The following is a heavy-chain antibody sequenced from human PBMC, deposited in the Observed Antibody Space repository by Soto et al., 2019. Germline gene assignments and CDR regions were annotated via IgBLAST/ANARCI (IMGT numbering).Heavy chain of an antibody. J-gene: IGHJ4*02. V-gene: IGHV1-2*04. CDR2: INPNSGGT. Sequence: GASVKVSCKASGYTFTGYYMHWVRQAPGQGLEWMGWINPNSGGTNYAQKFQGWVTMTRDTSISTAYMELSRLRSDDTAVYYCAREKDYYDSSGYYYLSYFDYWGQGTLVPVSP. D-gene: IGHD3-22*01. CDR1: GYTFTGYY. CDR3: AREKDYYDSSGYYYLSYFDY.